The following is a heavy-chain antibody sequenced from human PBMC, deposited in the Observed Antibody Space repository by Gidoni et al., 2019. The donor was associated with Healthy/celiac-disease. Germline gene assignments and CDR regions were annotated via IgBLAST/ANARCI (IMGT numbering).Heavy chain of an antibody. CDR2: INHSGST. J-gene: IGHJ4*02. Sequence: QVQLQQWGAGLLKPSETLSLTCAVYGGSFSGYYWSWIRQPPGKGLEWIGEINHSGSTNYNPSLKSRVTISVDTSKNQFSLKLSSVTAADTAVYYCARGFAGDYVTAYFDYWGQGTLVTVSS. CDR1: GGSFSGYY. CDR3: ARGFAGDYVTAYFDY. V-gene: IGHV4-34*01. D-gene: IGHD4-17*01.